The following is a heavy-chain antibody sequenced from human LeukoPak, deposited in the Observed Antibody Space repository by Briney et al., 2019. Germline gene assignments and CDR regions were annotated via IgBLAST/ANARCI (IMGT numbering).Heavy chain of an antibody. Sequence: PGGSLRLSCAASGLTFSIYAMSWVRQAPGKGLEWVSAISGSGGSTYYADSVKGRFTISRDNSKNTLYLQMNSLRAEDTAVYYCAKDRGTTVTPYFDYWGQGTLVTVSS. D-gene: IGHD4-17*01. CDR2: ISGSGGST. CDR3: AKDRGTTVTPYFDY. CDR1: GLTFSIYA. V-gene: IGHV3-23*01. J-gene: IGHJ4*02.